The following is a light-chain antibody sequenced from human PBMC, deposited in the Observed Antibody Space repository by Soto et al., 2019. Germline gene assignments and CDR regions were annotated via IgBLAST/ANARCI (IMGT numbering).Light chain of an antibody. Sequence: VLTQPPSASGPPGQRVTISCSGSSSNIGGNTVSWFHHLPGTAPKVLIYADDQRPSGVPDRFSGSKSGTSASLAISRLQSEDEGAYYCAAWDDSLSGHVVFGGGTQLTVL. CDR3: AAWDDSLSGHVV. CDR1: SSNIGGNT. V-gene: IGLV1-44*01. CDR2: ADD. J-gene: IGLJ2*01.